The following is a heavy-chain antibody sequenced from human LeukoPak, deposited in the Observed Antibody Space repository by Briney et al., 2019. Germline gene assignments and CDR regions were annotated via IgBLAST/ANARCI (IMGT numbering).Heavy chain of an antibody. D-gene: IGHD5-18*01. J-gene: IGHJ4*02. V-gene: IGHV4-38-2*02. CDR1: GYSISSGYY. Sequence: SETLSLTCTVSGYSISSGYYWGWIRQPPGKGLEWIGSIYHSGSTYYNPSLKSRVTISVDTSKNQFSLKLSSVTAADTAVYYCARERRIQLEEPPPEESWGQGTLVTVSS. CDR2: IYHSGST. CDR3: ARERRIQLEEPPPEES.